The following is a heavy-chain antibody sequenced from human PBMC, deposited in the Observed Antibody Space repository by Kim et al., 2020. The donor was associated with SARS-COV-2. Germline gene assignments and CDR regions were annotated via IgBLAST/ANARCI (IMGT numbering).Heavy chain of an antibody. Sequence: GGSLRLSCAVSGLTFRRYWMSWVRQAPGKGLEWVANIKEDGSEKCYVESVKGRLTISRDNAKNSLYLQMNSLRAEDTAVYFCSSSTFPFTWDYWGHGSLVTVSS. CDR2: IKEDGSEK. CDR3: SSSTFPFTWDY. D-gene: IGHD2-2*01. CDR1: GLTFRRYW. J-gene: IGHJ4*01. V-gene: IGHV3-7*01.